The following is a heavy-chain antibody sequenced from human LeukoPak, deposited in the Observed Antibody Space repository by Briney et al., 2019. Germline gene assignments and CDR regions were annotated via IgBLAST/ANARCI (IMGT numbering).Heavy chain of an antibody. J-gene: IGHJ6*04. CDR2: IYYSGST. CDR3: ARDRLGNYYYYGMDV. CDR1: GGSISSYY. Sequence: SGTLSLTCTVSGGSISSYYWSWIRQPPGKGLEWNGYIYYSGSTNYNPSLKSRVTISVDTSKNQFSLKLSSVTAADTAVYYCARDRLGNYYYYGMDVWGKGTTVTVSS. D-gene: IGHD6-19*01. V-gene: IGHV4-59*01.